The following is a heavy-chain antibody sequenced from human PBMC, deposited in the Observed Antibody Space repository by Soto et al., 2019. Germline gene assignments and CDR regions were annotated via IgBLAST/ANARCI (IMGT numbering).Heavy chain of an antibody. CDR2: IYYSGST. CDR1: GGSISSGGYY. CDR3: ARARYYYDSSGYSGDGMDV. J-gene: IGHJ6*02. D-gene: IGHD3-22*01. Sequence: SETLSLTCTVSGGSISSGGYYWSWIRQHPGKGLEWIGYIYYSGSTYYNPSLKSRVTISVDTSKNQFSLKLSSVTAADTAVYYCARARYYYDSSGYSGDGMDVWGQGTTVTVS. V-gene: IGHV4-31*03.